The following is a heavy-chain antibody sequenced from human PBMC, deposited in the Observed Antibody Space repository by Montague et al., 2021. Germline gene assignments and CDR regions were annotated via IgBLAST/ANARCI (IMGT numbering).Heavy chain of an antibody. CDR1: GGPVSTGNYY. J-gene: IGHJ4*02. Sequence: TLSLPCNVSGGPVSTGNYYWTWIRQPPGKELEWIGYIYYTGSSKYNPSLESRVTISISTSKKQFTLKLSSVTAADTAVYYCARGQWLVPYYLDSWGQGTLVTVSS. D-gene: IGHD6-19*01. CDR3: ARGQWLVPYYLDS. CDR2: IYYTGSS. V-gene: IGHV4-61*01.